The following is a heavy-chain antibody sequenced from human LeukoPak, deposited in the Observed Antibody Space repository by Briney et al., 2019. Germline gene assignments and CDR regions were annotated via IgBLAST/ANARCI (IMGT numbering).Heavy chain of an antibody. CDR2: IKQDGSEK. D-gene: IGHD3-10*01. V-gene: IGHV3-7*01. Sequence: GGSLRLSCTASGFIFSSYAMSWVRQAPGKGLEWVANIKQDGSEKYYVDSVKGRFTISRDNAKNSLYLQMNSLRAEDTAVYYCARGELWFSIYYFDYWGQGTLVTVSS. CDR1: GFIFSSYA. J-gene: IGHJ4*02. CDR3: ARGELWFSIYYFDY.